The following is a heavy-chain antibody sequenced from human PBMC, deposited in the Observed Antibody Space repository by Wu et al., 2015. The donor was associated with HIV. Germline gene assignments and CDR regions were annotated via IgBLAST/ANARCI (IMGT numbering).Heavy chain of an antibody. Sequence: QVQLVQSGAEVKKPGASLKVSCKASGYNFRGYYIHWVRQAPGQGLEWMGRINPNDGGTHYAQKFQGRVTMTRDTSISTAYMELSRLRSDDTAVYYCAATPYMMGPFDYWGQGTLVTVSS. CDR3: AATPYMMGPFDY. CDR1: GYNFRGYY. J-gene: IGHJ4*02. CDR2: INPNDGGT. V-gene: IGHV1-2*06. D-gene: IGHD3-16*01.